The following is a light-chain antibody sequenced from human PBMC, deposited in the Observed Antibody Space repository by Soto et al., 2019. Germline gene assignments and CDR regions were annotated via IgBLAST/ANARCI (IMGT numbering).Light chain of an antibody. J-gene: IGKJ1*01. Sequence: DIQMTQSPSSLSASVGDRVTITCRASQSISSYLNWYQQKPGKAPKVVIYAASILRSGVPSRFSGSGSGTDFTLTISSLQPEDFSTYYCQQSYSTPWTFGQGTKVEIK. CDR3: QQSYSTPWT. CDR1: QSISSY. CDR2: AAS. V-gene: IGKV1-39*01.